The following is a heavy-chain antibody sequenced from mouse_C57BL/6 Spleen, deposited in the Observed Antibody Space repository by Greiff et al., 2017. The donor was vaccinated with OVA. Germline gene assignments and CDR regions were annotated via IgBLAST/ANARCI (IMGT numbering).Heavy chain of an antibody. CDR2: ISGGGGNT. V-gene: IGHV5-9*01. Sequence: EVQRVESGGGLVKPGGSLKLSCAASGFTFSSYTMSWVRQTPEKRLEWVATISGGGGNTYYPDSVKGRFTISRDNAKNTLYLQMSSLRSEDTALYYCARPYDYGYLDYWGQGTTLTVSS. CDR3: ARPYDYGYLDY. D-gene: IGHD2-4*01. CDR1: GFTFSSYT. J-gene: IGHJ2*01.